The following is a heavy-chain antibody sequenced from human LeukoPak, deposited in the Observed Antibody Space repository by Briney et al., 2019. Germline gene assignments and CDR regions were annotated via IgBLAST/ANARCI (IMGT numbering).Heavy chain of an antibody. CDR3: ARAPIVVPDLDYGMDV. Sequence: KPSETLSLTCTVSGGSISSYYWSWIRQPAGKGLEWIGRIYTSGSTNYNPSLKSRVTMSVDTSKNQFSLKLSSVTAADTAVYYCARAPIVVPDLDYGMDVWGQGTTVTVSS. D-gene: IGHD2-15*01. V-gene: IGHV4-4*07. CDR2: IYTSGST. J-gene: IGHJ6*02. CDR1: GGSISSYY.